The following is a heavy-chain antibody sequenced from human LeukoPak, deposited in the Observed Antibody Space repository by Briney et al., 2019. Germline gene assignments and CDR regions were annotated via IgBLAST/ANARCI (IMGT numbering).Heavy chain of an antibody. V-gene: IGHV3-30*04. J-gene: IGHJ5*02. CDR2: ISYDGSNK. CDR1: GFTFSSYS. Sequence: GSLRLSCAASGFTFSSYSMHWVRQAPGKGLEWVEVISYDGSNKYYADSVKGRFTVSRDNSKNTLYLQMNSLRAEDTAVYYCPRDGLYSGSYFNWFDPWGQGTLVTVSS. D-gene: IGHD1-26*01. CDR3: PRDGLYSGSYFNWFDP.